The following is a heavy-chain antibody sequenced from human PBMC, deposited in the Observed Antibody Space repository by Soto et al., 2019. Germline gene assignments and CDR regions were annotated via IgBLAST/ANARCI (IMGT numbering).Heavy chain of an antibody. D-gene: IGHD3-10*01. Sequence: GGSLRLSCAASGFTFSDYYMSWIRQAPGKGLEWVSYISSSSSYTNYADSVKGRFTISRDNAKNSLYLQMNSLRAEDTAVYYCARVFDGRGSGARRYFDLWGRGTLVTVS. CDR2: ISSSSSYT. CDR1: GFTFSDYY. V-gene: IGHV3-11*05. CDR3: ARVFDGRGSGARRYFDL. J-gene: IGHJ2*01.